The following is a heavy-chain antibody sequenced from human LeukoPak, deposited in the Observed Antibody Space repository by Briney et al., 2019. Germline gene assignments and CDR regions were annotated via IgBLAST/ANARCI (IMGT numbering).Heavy chain of an antibody. V-gene: IGHV3-33*01. CDR2: IWYDGSNQ. Sequence: GGSLRLSCAASGFIFSNYGMHWVRQAPGKGLEWVAIIWYDGSNQYYADSVKGRFTISRDNSKDTVYLQMSTLRAEDTAVYHCARGGSYYVDDYWGQGTLVTVSS. CDR3: ARGGSYYVDDY. D-gene: IGHD1-26*01. J-gene: IGHJ4*02. CDR1: GFIFSNYG.